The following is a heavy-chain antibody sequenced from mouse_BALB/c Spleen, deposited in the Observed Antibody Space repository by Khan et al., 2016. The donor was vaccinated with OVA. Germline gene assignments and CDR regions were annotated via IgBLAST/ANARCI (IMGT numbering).Heavy chain of an antibody. J-gene: IGHJ3*01. CDR2: INPSTDYT. Sequence: QVQLQQSGAELAKPGASVKMSCKASGYTFTSYWMHWVKQRPGQGLEWIGYINPSTDYTEYTQKFKDKATLTVDKSSSTAYMQLTSLTSEDSAVYYCVNHGSSSAWFTYWGQGTLVTVSA. D-gene: IGHD1-1*01. V-gene: IGHV1-7*01. CDR3: VNHGSSSAWFTY. CDR1: GYTFTSYW.